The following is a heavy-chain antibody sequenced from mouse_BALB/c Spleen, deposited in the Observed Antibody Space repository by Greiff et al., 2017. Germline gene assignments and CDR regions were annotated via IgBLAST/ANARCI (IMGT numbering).Heavy chain of an antibody. V-gene: IGHV5-17*02. CDR3: ARYWDVDYAMDY. J-gene: IGHJ4*01. CDR1: GFTFSSFG. Sequence: EVKLMESGGGLVQPGGSRKLSCAASGFTFSSFGMHWVRQAPEKGLEWVAYISSGSSTIYYADTVKGRFTISRDNPKNTLFLQMTSLRSEDTAMYYCARYWDVDYAMDYWGQGTSVTVSS. CDR2: ISSGSSTI. D-gene: IGHD4-1*01.